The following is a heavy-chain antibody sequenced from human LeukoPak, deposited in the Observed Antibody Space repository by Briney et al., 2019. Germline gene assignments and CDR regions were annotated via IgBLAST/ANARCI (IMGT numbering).Heavy chain of an antibody. J-gene: IGHJ4*02. V-gene: IGHV7-4-1*02. CDR3: ARENGYSGVNFDY. CDR1: GYTFTIYG. Sequence: GASVKVSCTASGYTFTIYGISWVRQAPGQGLEWLGWINTNTGNPTYAQGFTGRFVLSLDTSVSTAYLQISSLKAEDTAVYYCARENGYSGVNFDYWGQGTLVTVSS. D-gene: IGHD5-12*01. CDR2: INTNTGNP.